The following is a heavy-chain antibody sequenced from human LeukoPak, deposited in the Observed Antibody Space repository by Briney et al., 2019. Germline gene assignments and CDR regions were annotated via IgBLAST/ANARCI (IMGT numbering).Heavy chain of an antibody. V-gene: IGHV4-4*07. CDR1: GGPISSYY. Sequence: SETLSLTCTVSGGPISSYYWSWIRQPAGKGLEWIGRIYTSGSTNYNPSLKSRVTMSVDTSKNQFSLKLSSVTAADTAVYYCARGVGYDILTGSDSAFDIWGQGTMVTVSS. CDR2: IYTSGST. J-gene: IGHJ3*02. CDR3: ARGVGYDILTGSDSAFDI. D-gene: IGHD3-9*01.